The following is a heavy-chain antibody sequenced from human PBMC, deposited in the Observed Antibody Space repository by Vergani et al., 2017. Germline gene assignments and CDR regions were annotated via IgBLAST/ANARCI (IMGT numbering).Heavy chain of an antibody. CDR1: GGSISDYY. CDR3: ARDRGYSTGWYSAFDI. V-gene: IGHV4-59*01. D-gene: IGHD6-19*01. J-gene: IGHJ3*02. Sequence: QVQLQESGPGLVKSSETLSLTCTVSGGSISDYYWNWLRQPPGEGLEWIGYIYKSGSSTYNPSLKGRVTISADTSKNQFSLNLTSVTAADTALYYCARDRGYSTGWYSAFDIWGQGTMVTVSS. CDR2: IYKSGSS.